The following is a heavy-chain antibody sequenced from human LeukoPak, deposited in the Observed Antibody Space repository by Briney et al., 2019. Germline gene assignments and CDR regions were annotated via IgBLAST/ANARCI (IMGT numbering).Heavy chain of an antibody. V-gene: IGHV3-9*01. CDR2: ISWNSGSI. Sequence: GGSLRLSCAASGFTFDDYAMHWVRQAPGKGLEWVSGISWNSGSIGYADSVKGRFNISRDNAKNSLYLQMNSLRAEDTALYYCAKDIACSSTSCYYYYGMDVWGQGTTVTVSS. J-gene: IGHJ6*02. CDR1: GFTFDDYA. CDR3: AKDIACSSTSCYYYYGMDV. D-gene: IGHD2-2*01.